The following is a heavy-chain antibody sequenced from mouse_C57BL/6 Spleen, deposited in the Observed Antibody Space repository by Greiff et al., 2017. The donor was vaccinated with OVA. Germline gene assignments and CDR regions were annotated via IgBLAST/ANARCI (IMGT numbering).Heavy chain of an antibody. D-gene: IGHD4-1*01. Sequence: QVQLQQSGAELVKPGASVKISCKASGYAFSSYWMNWVKQRPGKGLEWIGQIYPGDGDTNYNGKFKGKATLTADKSSSTAYMQLSSLTSEDSAVYFCAREGTGTWYFEVWGTGTTVTVSS. J-gene: IGHJ1*03. V-gene: IGHV1-80*01. CDR2: IYPGDGDT. CDR1: GYAFSSYW. CDR3: AREGTGTWYFEV.